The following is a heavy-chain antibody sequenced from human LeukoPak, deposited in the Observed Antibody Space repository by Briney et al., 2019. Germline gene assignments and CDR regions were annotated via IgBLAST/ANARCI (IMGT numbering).Heavy chain of an antibody. D-gene: IGHD6-19*01. J-gene: IGHJ6*03. V-gene: IGHV1-46*01. CDR3: ARGGAGKGYYYYYMDV. CDR2: INPSGGST. Sequence: ASVKVSCKASGYTFTSYYMHWVRRAPGQGLEWMGIINPSGGSTSYAQKFQGRVTMTRDTSTSTVYMELSSLRSEDTAVYYCARGGAGKGYYYYYMDVWGKGTTVTISS. CDR1: GYTFTSYY.